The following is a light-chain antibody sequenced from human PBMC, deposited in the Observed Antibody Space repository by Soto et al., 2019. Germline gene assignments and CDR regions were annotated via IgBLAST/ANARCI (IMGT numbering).Light chain of an antibody. V-gene: IGKV4-1*01. J-gene: IGKJ2*01. CDR1: QSVLDNSTNKSY. CDR3: HQYYTTPQT. CDR2: WAS. Sequence: VLTQSPSSLAVSLGERATFNCRSSQSVLDNSTNKSYLAWYQKKPGHPPKLLVHWASVREAGVPDRFSGGGSGTDFTLTISSLQAEDVAVYYCHQYYTTPQTFGQGTQLEIK.